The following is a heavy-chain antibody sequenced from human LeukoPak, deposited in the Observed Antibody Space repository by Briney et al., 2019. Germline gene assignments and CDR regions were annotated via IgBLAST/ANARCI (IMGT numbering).Heavy chain of an antibody. Sequence: SETLSLTCTVSGGSISSYYWSWIRQPPGKGLEWIGYIYYSGSTNYNPSLKGRVTISVDTSKNQFSPKLSSVTAADTAVYYCASARGSIFDYWGQGTLVTVSS. CDR3: ASARGSIFDY. D-gene: IGHD3-16*01. CDR1: GGSISSYY. CDR2: IYYSGST. J-gene: IGHJ4*02. V-gene: IGHV4-59*12.